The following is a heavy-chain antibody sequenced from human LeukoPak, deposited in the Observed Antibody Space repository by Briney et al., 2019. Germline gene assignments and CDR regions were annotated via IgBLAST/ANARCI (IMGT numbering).Heavy chain of an antibody. CDR1: GGSISSYY. V-gene: IGHV4-4*07. J-gene: IGHJ6*03. CDR2: IYTSGST. CDR3: ARGRSYSSSSYYYYYMDV. Sequence: SETLSLTCTVSGGSISSYYWSWIRQPAGKGLEWIGRIYTSGSTNYNPSLKSRVTMSVDTSKNQFSLKLSSVTAADTAVYYCARGRSYSSSSYYYYYMDVWGKGTTVTVSS. D-gene: IGHD6-6*01.